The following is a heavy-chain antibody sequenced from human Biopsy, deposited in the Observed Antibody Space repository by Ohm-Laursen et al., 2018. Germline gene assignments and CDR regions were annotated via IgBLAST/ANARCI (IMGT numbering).Heavy chain of an antibody. Sequence: ASVKVSCKASGYTFGNYDINWVRQTSGQGLEYMGWMNPRSGNTGYAQRFQGRVTMTRDNSVTTAYMELRSLTSEDSAVYFCAREWSGISFGPIDHWGQGTRVTVSS. V-gene: IGHV1-8*01. CDR1: GYTFGNYD. D-gene: IGHD3-3*01. CDR2: MNPRSGNT. CDR3: AREWSGISFGPIDH. J-gene: IGHJ5*02.